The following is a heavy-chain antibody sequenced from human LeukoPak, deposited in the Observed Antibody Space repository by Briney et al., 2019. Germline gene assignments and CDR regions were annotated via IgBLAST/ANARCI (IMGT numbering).Heavy chain of an antibody. V-gene: IGHV3-7*01. D-gene: IGHD4-17*01. Sequence: PGGSLRLSCAASGFTFGSSWMSWVRQAPGKGLEWVALIRPDGNEKFYVDPVKGRFTISRDNAENSVFLQVNSLRAEDTAVYFCARDRSYGAVDIWGQGTMVTVSS. CDR2: IRPDGNEK. CDR1: GFTFGSSW. J-gene: IGHJ3*02. CDR3: ARDRSYGAVDI.